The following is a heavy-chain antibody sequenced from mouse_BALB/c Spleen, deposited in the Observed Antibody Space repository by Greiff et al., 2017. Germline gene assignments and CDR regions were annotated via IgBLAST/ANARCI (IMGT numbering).Heavy chain of an antibody. J-gene: IGHJ3*01. Sequence: VMLVESGPGLMAPSQSLSITCTVSGFSLTSYGEHWVRQPPGKGLGWLGVIWAGGSPNYNSAFMSRLSLSKDNSKSQVFLKMNSLQTDDTAMYYCARDAYDGNYVGFAYCGEGTLVTVSA. V-gene: IGHV2-9*02. CDR1: GFSLTSYG. D-gene: IGHD2-10*01. CDR2: IWAGGSP. CDR3: ARDAYDGNYVGFAY.